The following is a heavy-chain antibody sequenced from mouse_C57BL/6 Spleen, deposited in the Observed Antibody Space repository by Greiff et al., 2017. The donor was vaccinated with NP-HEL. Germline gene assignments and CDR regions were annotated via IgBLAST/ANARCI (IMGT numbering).Heavy chain of an antibody. V-gene: IGHV5-17*01. D-gene: IGHD2-1*01. Sequence: EVKLVESGGGLVKPGGSLKLSCAASGFTFSDYGMHWVRQAPEKWLEWVAYISSGSSTIYYADTVKGRFTISRDNAKNTLFLQMTSLRSEDTAMYYCASLLLEAYWGQGTLVTVSA. CDR2: ISSGSSTI. CDR1: GFTFSDYG. CDR3: ASLLLEAY. J-gene: IGHJ3*01.